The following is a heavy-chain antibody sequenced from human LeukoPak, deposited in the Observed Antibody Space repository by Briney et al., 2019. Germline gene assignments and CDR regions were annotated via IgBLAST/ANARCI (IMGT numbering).Heavy chain of an antibody. CDR1: GGSISSGGYS. J-gene: IGHJ6*02. CDR3: ARGGFIAAAGTHHYGMDV. V-gene: IGHV4-30-2*01. D-gene: IGHD6-13*01. CDR2: IYHSGST. Sequence: SQTLSLTCAVSGGSISSGGYSWSWIRQPPGKGLEWIGYIYHSGSTYYNPSLKSRVTISVDRSKNQFSLKLSSVTAADTAVYYCARGGFIAAAGTHHYGMDVWGQGTTVTVSS.